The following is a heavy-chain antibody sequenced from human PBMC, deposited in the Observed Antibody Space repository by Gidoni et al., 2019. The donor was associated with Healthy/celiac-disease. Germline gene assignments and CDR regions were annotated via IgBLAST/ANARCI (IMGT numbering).Heavy chain of an antibody. CDR1: GFTFDDYA. V-gene: IGHV3-9*01. D-gene: IGHD3-22*01. CDR3: AKVGGYDSSGYYQYYFDY. Sequence: EVQLVESGGGLVQPGRSLRLSCAASGFTFDDYARHWVRQAPGKGLEWVSGISWNSGSIGYADSVKGRFTISRDNAKNSLYLQMNSLRAEDTALYYCAKVGGYDSSGYYQYYFDYWGQGTLVTVSS. CDR2: ISWNSGSI. J-gene: IGHJ4*02.